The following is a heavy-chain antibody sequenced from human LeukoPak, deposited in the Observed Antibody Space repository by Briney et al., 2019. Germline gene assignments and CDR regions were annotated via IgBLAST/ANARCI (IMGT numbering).Heavy chain of an antibody. D-gene: IGHD2-2*01. Sequence: ASVKVSCKASGYTFTGYYMHWVRQAPGQGLEWMGWINPNSGGTNYAQKFQGRVTMTRDTSISTAYMELSRLRSDDTAVYYCARDRTHIVVVPAAMHGQDAFDIWGQGTMVTVSS. J-gene: IGHJ3*02. V-gene: IGHV1-2*02. CDR2: INPNSGGT. CDR3: ARDRTHIVVVPAAMHGQDAFDI. CDR1: GYTFTGYY.